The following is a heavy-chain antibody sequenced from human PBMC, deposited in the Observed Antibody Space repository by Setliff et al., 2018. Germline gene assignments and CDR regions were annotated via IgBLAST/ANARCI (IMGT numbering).Heavy chain of an antibody. D-gene: IGHD6-13*01. CDR3: ARQQQLVIGSTAYYYYGMDV. Sequence: PSETLSLTCTVSGDSISSYYWSWIRQPPGKGLEWIGYIYYSGSTNYNPSLKSRVTISVDTSKRQFSLKLSSVTAADTAVYYCARQQQLVIGSTAYYYYGMDVWGQGTTVTVYS. J-gene: IGHJ6*02. CDR1: GDSISSYY. V-gene: IGHV4-59*08. CDR2: IYYSGST.